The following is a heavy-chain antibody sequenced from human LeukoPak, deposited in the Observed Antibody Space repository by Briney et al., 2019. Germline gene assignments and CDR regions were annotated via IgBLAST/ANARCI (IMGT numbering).Heavy chain of an antibody. D-gene: IGHD3-22*01. V-gene: IGHV4-30-2*01. CDR3: ARVQDYYDSSGSHGAFDI. J-gene: IGHJ3*02. CDR1: GGSISSGGYS. Sequence: PSETLSLTCAVSGGSISSGGYSWSWIRQPPGKGLEWIGYIYHSGSTYYNPSLKSRVTISVDRSKNQFSLKLSSVTAADTAVYYCARVQDYYDSSGSHGAFDIWGQGTMVTVSS. CDR2: IYHSGST.